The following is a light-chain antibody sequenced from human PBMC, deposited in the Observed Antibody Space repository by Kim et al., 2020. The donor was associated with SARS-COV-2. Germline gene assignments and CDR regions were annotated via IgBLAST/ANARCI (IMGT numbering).Light chain of an antibody. V-gene: IGLV1-47*01. CDR1: SSNIGSNY. CDR3: AAWDDSLSAHVV. J-gene: IGLJ2*01. Sequence: QRVPISCSGSSSNIGSNYVYWYQQLPGTAPKLLIYRNNQRPSGVPDRFSGSKSGTSASLAISGLRSEDEADYYCAAWDDSLSAHVVFGGGTQLTVL. CDR2: RNN.